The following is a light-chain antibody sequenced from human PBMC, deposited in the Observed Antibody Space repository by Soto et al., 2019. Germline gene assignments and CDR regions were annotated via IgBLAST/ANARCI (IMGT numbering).Light chain of an antibody. Sequence: EMVMTQSPGTLSVSPGERVTLSCRASERVGSNLAGYQQKGGQAPRLHIYDACTRSTDIPARFSGSGSETEFTLTISSLQSEDFAVYNCQQFKNCQQTLGKGTRMESK. J-gene: IGKJ5*01. CDR3: QQFKNCQQT. V-gene: IGKV3-15*01. CDR1: ERVGSN. CDR2: DAC.